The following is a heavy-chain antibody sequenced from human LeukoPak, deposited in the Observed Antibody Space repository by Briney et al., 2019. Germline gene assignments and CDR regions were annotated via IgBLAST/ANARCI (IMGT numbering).Heavy chain of an antibody. V-gene: IGHV3-21*01. CDR2: ISSSSSYI. D-gene: IGHD3-22*01. CDR1: GFTFSSYS. CDR3: ARFDNYDDSSGYYSDDAFDI. Sequence: PGGSLRLSCAASGFTFSSYSMNWVRQAPGKGLEWVSSISSSSSYIYYADSVKGRFTISRDNAKNSLYLQMNSLRAEDTAVYYCARFDNYDDSSGYYSDDAFDIWGQGTMVTVSS. J-gene: IGHJ3*02.